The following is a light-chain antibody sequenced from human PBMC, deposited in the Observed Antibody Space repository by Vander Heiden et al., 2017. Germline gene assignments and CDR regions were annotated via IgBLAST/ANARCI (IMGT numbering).Light chain of an antibody. CDR1: QSVRNN. V-gene: IGKV3-11*01. J-gene: IGKJ5*01. CDR2: DAS. CDR3: QQRYDWPPIT. Sequence: EVVLTQSPATLSLSPGERATLSCRASQSVRNNVAWFQQKPGQPPRLLIYDASNRAPGIPARFSGTGSGTDFTLTISSLEPEDFAVYSCQQRYDWPPITFGQGRRPDI.